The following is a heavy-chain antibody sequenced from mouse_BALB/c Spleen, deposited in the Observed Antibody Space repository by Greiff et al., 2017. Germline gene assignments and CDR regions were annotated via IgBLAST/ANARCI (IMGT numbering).Heavy chain of an antibody. J-gene: IGHJ2*01. Sequence: EVQRVESGGGLVQPGGSRKLSCAASGFTFSSFGMHWVRQAPEQGLEWVAYISSGSSTIYYADTVTGRFTISRDNPKNTLFLQMTSLRSEDTAMYYCATQITGDFDYWGQGTTLTVSS. CDR2: ISSGSSTI. CDR3: ATQITGDFDY. CDR1: GFTFSSFG. V-gene: IGHV5-17*02. D-gene: IGHD2-4*01.